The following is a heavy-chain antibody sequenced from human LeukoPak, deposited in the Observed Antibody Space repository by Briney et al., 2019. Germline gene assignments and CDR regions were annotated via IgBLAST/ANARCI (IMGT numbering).Heavy chain of an antibody. Sequence: GGSLRLSCAASGFTFSTYEMNWVRQAPGKGLEWVSYISTSSRTIYYADSVKGRFTISRDNAKNSLYLQMNSLRAEDTAVYYRARESPDYGDYFVGPFDPWGQGTLVTVSS. CDR1: GFTFSTYE. CDR2: ISTSSRTI. J-gene: IGHJ5*02. V-gene: IGHV3-48*03. D-gene: IGHD4-17*01. CDR3: ARESPDYGDYFVGPFDP.